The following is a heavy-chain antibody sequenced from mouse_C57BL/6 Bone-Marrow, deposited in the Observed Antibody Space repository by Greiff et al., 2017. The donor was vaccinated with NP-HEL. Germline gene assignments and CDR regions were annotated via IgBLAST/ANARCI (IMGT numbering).Heavy chain of an antibody. V-gene: IGHV1-64*01. Sequence: QVQLKQPGAELVKPGASVKLSCKASGYTFTSYWMHWVKQRPGQGLEWIGMIHPNSGSTTYNEKFKSKATLTVDKSSSTAYMQLSSLTSEDSAVYYCSVYYSNYVGFFAYGGQGTLVTVSA. CDR1: GYTFTSYW. D-gene: IGHD2-5*01. J-gene: IGHJ3*01. CDR3: SVYYSNYVGFFAY. CDR2: IHPNSGST.